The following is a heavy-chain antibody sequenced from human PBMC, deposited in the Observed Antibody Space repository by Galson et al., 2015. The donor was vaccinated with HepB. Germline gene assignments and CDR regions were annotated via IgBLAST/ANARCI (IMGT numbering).Heavy chain of an antibody. J-gene: IGHJ4*02. CDR2: IDWDDDK. D-gene: IGHD1-26*01. V-gene: IGHV2-70*11. CDR1: GFSLSTSGMC. CDR3: ARIMNSGSYYEDY. Sequence: PALVKPTQTLTLTCTFSGFSLSTSGMCVSWIRQPPGKALEWLARIDWDDDKYYSTSLKTRLTISKDTSKSQVVLTMTNMDPVDTATYYCARIMNSGSYYEDYWGQGTLVTVSS.